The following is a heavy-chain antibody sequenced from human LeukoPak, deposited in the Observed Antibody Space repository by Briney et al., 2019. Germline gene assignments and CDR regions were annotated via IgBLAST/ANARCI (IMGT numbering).Heavy chain of an antibody. CDR3: ARSVVTLYWYFDL. J-gene: IGHJ2*01. D-gene: IGHD4-23*01. Sequence: SETLSLTCTVSGGSISGYYYNWIRQPPGKGLEWIGYIYYSGSTHYNPSLKSRVTISLDTSKNQFSLKLSSVTTADTAVYYCARSVVTLYWYFDLWGRGTLVTVSS. V-gene: IGHV4-59*01. CDR1: GGSISGYY. CDR2: IYYSGST.